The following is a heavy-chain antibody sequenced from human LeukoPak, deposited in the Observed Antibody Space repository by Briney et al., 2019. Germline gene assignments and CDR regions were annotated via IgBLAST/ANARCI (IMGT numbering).Heavy chain of an antibody. CDR2: ILGSGRSA. CDR1: GSTCNNYA. Sequence: GVSLRLSCAGSGSTCNNYAMSWVRQAPGKGLEWVSAILGSGRSAYYADSVKGRFTISRDNSKNSLFLQMNSLRVEDTALYYDTDFWGQGTLVTVS. CDR3: TDF. J-gene: IGHJ4*02. V-gene: IGHV3-23*01.